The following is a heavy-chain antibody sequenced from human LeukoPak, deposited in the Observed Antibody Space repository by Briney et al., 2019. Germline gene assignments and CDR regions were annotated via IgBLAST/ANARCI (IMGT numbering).Heavy chain of an antibody. J-gene: IGHJ3*02. CDR3: ATSPQWLVPADAFDI. D-gene: IGHD6-19*01. Sequence: SETLSLTCTVSGGSISSSYYYWGWIRQPPGKGLEWIGSIFYGGSTYYNPSLKSRVTISVDTSKNQFSLELSSVTAADTAVYYCATSPQWLVPADAFDIWGQGTMVTVSS. CDR1: GGSISSSYYY. CDR2: IFYGGST. V-gene: IGHV4-39*07.